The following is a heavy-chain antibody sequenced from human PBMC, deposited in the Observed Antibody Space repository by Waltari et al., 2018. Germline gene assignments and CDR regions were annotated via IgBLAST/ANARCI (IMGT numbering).Heavy chain of an antibody. Sequence: EVLLAESGGGLVQPGGSMRLSCAASGFPFSSHWMHWVRQAPGEGLVGVSRIKGDGSSTRYADSVKGRFTISRDNAKNTLYLQMTSLRAEDTAVYYCARDGVGAGHDLDYWGQGTLVTVSS. CDR2: IKGDGSST. D-gene: IGHD1-26*01. V-gene: IGHV3-74*01. CDR3: ARDGVGAGHDLDY. J-gene: IGHJ4*02. CDR1: GFPFSSHW.